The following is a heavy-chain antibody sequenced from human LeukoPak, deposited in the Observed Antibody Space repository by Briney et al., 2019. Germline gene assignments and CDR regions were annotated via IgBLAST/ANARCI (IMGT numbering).Heavy chain of an antibody. J-gene: IGHJ5*02. CDR1: GGSISSYY. D-gene: IGHD3-3*01. Sequence: YPSETLSLTCTVSGGSISSYYWSWIRQPPGKGLEWIGYIYYSGSTNYNPSLKSRVTISVDTSKNQFSLKLSSVTAADTAVYYCARGGSFGVVITWGQGTLVTVSS. V-gene: IGHV4-59*01. CDR3: ARGGSFGVVIT. CDR2: IYYSGST.